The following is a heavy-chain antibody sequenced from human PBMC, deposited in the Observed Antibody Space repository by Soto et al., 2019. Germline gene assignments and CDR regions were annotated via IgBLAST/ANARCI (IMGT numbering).Heavy chain of an antibody. CDR3: ARLIRGVMHFDF. CDR2: ISAYNGNT. CDR1: GYTFTSYG. J-gene: IGHJ4*02. Sequence: QVQLVQSGAEVKKPGASVKVSCKASGYTFTSYGMSWVRQAPGQGLEWMGWISAYNGNTNYAQKVQGRVTMTTDTSTSTGYLELRSLRSDGPAVYFCARLIRGVMHFDFWGQGTLVTVSS. D-gene: IGHD3-10*01. V-gene: IGHV1-18*01.